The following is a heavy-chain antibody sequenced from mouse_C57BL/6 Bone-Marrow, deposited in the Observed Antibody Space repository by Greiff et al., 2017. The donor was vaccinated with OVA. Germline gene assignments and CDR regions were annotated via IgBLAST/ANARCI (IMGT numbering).Heavy chain of an antibody. CDR3: ASGTTGGGAMDY. CDR1: GYTFTDYY. D-gene: IGHD1-1*01. J-gene: IGHJ4*01. Sequence: EVQLQQSGPELVKPGASVKISCKASGYTFTDYYMNWVKQSHGKSLEWIGDINPNNGGTSYNQKFKGKATLTVDKSSSTAYMELRSLTSEDSAVYYCASGTTGGGAMDYWGQGTSVTVSS. CDR2: INPNNGGT. V-gene: IGHV1-26*01.